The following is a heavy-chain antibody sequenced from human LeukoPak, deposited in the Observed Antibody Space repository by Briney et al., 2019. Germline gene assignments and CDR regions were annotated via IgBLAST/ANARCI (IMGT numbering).Heavy chain of an antibody. Sequence: MASETLSLTCTVSGDSISSSNYYWGWIRQPPGKGLEWIGNIYYSGSTYYNPSLKSRLTISVDTPKNQFSLKLSSVTAADTAVYYCAGGYSYGSTYYYMDVWGKGTTVTISS. D-gene: IGHD5-18*01. CDR1: GDSISSSNYY. CDR2: IYYSGST. CDR3: AGGYSYGSTYYYMDV. V-gene: IGHV4-39*07. J-gene: IGHJ6*03.